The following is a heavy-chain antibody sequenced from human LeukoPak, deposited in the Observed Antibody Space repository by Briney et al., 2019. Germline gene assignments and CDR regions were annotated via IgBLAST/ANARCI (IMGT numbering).Heavy chain of an antibody. J-gene: IGHJ4*02. V-gene: IGHV3-23*01. D-gene: IGHD2-2*01. CDR3: AKVGGYCSSTSCWFDY. Sequence: HPGGSLRLSCAASGFTFSSYGMHWVRQAPGKGLEWVSAISGSGGSTYYADSVKGRFTISRDNSKNTLYLQMNSLRAEDTAVYYCAKVGGYCSSTSCWFDYWGQGTLVTVSS. CDR2: ISGSGGST. CDR1: GFTFSSYG.